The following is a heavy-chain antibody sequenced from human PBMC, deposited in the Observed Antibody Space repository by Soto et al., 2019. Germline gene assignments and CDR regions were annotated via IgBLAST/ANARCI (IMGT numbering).Heavy chain of an antibody. J-gene: IGHJ4*02. V-gene: IGHV3-30*18. CDR1: GFTFKNYG. CDR2: ISYDGSNS. Sequence: GGSLRLSCAASGFTFKNYGMHWVRQAPGKGLEWVAAISYDGSNSYYPDSVKGRFTISRDNSKSTLFLQVSSLRAEDTGIYYCAKGVCSATTCLPRSPTNDYRGPGTLVTVSS. CDR3: AKGVCSATTCLPRSPTNDY. D-gene: IGHD2-2*01.